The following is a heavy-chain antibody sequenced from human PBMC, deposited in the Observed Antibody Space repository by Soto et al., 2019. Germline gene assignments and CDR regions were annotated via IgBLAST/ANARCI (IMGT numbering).Heavy chain of an antibody. D-gene: IGHD1-26*01. CDR1: GFTVSSKY. J-gene: IGHJ4*02. Sequence: EVQLVESGGGLVQPGGSLRLSCAASGFTVSSKYMNWVRQAPGKGLERVSVLYSGGTTYYADSVKGRFIISRDNSKNTRYLQMNSLRAEDTAVYYCARGGGRDLGGAYCFDYWGQGTLVTVSS. CDR2: LYSGGTT. V-gene: IGHV3-66*01. CDR3: ARGGGRDLGGAYCFDY.